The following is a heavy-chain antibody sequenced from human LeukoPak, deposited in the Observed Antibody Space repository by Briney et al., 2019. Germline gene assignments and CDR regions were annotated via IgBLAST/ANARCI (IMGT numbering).Heavy chain of an antibody. CDR3: ARGPDIVVVPAAPYYYYYYMDV. J-gene: IGHJ6*03. D-gene: IGHD2-2*01. Sequence: SVKVSCKASGGTFSSYAISWVRQAPGQGLEWMGGIIPIFGTANYAQKFKGRVTITADESTSTAYMELSSLRSEDTAVYYCARGPDIVVVPAAPYYYYYYMDVWGKGTTVTVSS. CDR2: IIPIFGTA. V-gene: IGHV1-69*13. CDR1: GGTFSSYA.